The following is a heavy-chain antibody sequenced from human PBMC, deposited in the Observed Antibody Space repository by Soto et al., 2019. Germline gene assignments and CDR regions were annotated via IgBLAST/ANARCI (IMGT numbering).Heavy chain of an antibody. D-gene: IGHD6-19*01. CDR1: GYTFTSYG. V-gene: IGHV1-18*01. CDR2: ISAYNGNT. CDR3: ARSCKWLVWTLRRVDAFDI. Sequence: ASVKVSCKASGYTFTSYGISWVRQAPGQGLDWMGWISAYNGNTNYAQKLQGRVTMTTDTSTSTAYMELRSLRSDDTAVYYCARSCKWLVWTLRRVDAFDIWGQETMVTVSS. J-gene: IGHJ3*02.